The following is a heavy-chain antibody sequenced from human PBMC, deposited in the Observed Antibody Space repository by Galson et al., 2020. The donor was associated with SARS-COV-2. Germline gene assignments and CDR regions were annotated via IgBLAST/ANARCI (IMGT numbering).Heavy chain of an antibody. CDR1: GGPISSGDHY. J-gene: IGHJ5*02. V-gene: IGHV4-31*03. CDR3: SRMSDNNGRWFHP. CDR2: SDYSGST. Sequence: SETLSLTCTVSGGPISSGDHYWSWVRQHPGQGLEWIGCSDYSGSTYYSPSLKSRLTISVDTSKNQFSLRLSSGTAADTAVYFYSRMSDNNGRWFHPWGQGTLVTVSS. D-gene: IGHD3-22*01.